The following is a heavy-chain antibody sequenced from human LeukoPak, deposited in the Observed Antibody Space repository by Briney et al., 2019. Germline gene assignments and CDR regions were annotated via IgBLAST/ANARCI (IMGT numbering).Heavy chain of an antibody. Sequence: ASVKVSCKASGGTFSSYAFSWVRQAPGQGLEWMGWINPNSGGTNYAQKFQGRVTMTRDTSISTAYMELSRLRSDDTAVYYCARGPYNLAAGVPGPGDYWGQGTLVTVSS. V-gene: IGHV1-2*02. CDR1: GGTFSSYA. CDR3: ARGPYNLAAGVPGPGDY. J-gene: IGHJ4*02. CDR2: INPNSGGT. D-gene: IGHD6-13*01.